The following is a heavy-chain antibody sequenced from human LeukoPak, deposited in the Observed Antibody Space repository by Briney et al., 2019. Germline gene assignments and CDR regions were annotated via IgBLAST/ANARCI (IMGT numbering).Heavy chain of an antibody. CDR3: ARDRTNYYDSSGYYPRYYGMDV. CDR1: GFTFSSYA. CDR2: ISYDGSNK. J-gene: IGHJ6*02. V-gene: IGHV3-30-3*01. Sequence: PGGSLRLSCAASGFTFSSYAMHWVRQAPGKGLEWVAVISYDGSNKYYADSVKGRFTISRDNSKNTLYLQMNSLRAEDTAVYYCARDRTNYYDSSGYYPRYYGMDVWGQGTTVTVSS. D-gene: IGHD3-22*01.